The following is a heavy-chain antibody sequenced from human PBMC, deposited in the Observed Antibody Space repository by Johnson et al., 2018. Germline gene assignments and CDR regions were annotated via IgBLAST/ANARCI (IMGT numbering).Heavy chain of an antibody. J-gene: IGHJ1*01. Sequence: VQLVESGGGLVQPGGSLRLCCAASGFTFRNYWMTWVRQAPGKGPEWVANINEDGSLKYHVDSVQGRFNISRDKAKDSLYLQMNRRRADDTAVYYCEKDREYDSSTYYSEYFQHWGQGTLVTVSS. CDR2: INEDGSLK. CDR1: GFTFRNYW. D-gene: IGHD3-22*01. CDR3: EKDREYDSSTYYSEYFQH. V-gene: IGHV3-7*03.